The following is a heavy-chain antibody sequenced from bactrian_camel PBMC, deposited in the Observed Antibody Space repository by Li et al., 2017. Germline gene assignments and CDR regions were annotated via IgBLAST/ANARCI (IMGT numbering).Heavy chain of an antibody. D-gene: IGHD5*01. CDR1: GYTYSNYC. CDR2: IDMDGDT. V-gene: IGHV3S9*01. Sequence: HVQLVESGGGSVQVGESLIISCAASGYTYSNYCMAWFRQVPGKEREEVANIDMDGDTWYADSVKGRFTISRDNSKNAVYLEMTNLKPEDTARYYCAATGMMMTIRGCLTQGTQVTVS. J-gene: IGHJ4*01.